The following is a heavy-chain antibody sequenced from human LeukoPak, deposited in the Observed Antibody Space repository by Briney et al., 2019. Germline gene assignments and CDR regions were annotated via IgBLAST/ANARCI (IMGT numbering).Heavy chain of an antibody. CDR3: ARVEYDILTGVFDY. CDR1: GYTFTGYY. CDR2: INPNSGGT. Sequence: ASVTVSCKASGYTFTGYYMHWVRQAPGQGLEWMGWINPNSGGTNYAQKFQGRVTMTRDTSISTAYMELSRLRSDDTAVYYCARVEYDILTGVFDYWGQGTLVTVSS. V-gene: IGHV1-2*02. J-gene: IGHJ4*02. D-gene: IGHD3-9*01.